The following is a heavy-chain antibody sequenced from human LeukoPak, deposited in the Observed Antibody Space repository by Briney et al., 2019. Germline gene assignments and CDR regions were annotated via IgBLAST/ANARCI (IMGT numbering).Heavy chain of an antibody. CDR3: ARAADYGYGVGHDY. J-gene: IGHJ4*02. D-gene: IGHD5-18*01. CDR1: GGSISSSNW. V-gene: IGHV4-4*02. CDR2: IYHSGST. Sequence: SETLSLTCAVSGGSISSSNWWNWVRQPPGKGLEWIGEIYHSGSTNYNPSLKSRVTISVDKSKNQFSLKLSSVTAADTAVYYCARAADYGYGVGHDYWGQGTLVTVSS.